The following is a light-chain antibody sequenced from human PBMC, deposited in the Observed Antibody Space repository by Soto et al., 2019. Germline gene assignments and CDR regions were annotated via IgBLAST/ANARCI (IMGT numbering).Light chain of an antibody. CDR1: SSDIGSYNY. V-gene: IGLV2-14*03. J-gene: IGLJ1*01. CDR2: NVY. CDR3: SSYTISRTYV. Sequence: QSALTQPASVSGSPGQSITISCSGTSSDIGSYNYVSWHQQHPGKAPKLMIYNVYDRPSGISNRFSGSKSGNTASLTISGLQGEDEADYYCSSYTISRTYVFGTGTKLTVL.